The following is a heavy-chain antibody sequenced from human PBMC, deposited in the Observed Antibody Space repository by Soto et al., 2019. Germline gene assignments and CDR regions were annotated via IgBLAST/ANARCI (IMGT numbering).Heavy chain of an antibody. CDR1: GYNFPSSW. J-gene: IGHJ4*02. Sequence: GESLKISCKASGYNFPSSWIAWVRQMPGKGLEWIGIIYPGDSDTRYSPSLQGRVTMSADKSTSTAYLQLNNLQTSDTAMYYCARHGTSGYWGQGTQVTVS. CDR2: IYPGDSDT. CDR3: ARHGTSGY. V-gene: IGHV5-51*01.